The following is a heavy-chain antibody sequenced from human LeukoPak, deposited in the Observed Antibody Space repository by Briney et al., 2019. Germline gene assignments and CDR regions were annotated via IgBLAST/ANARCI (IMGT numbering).Heavy chain of an antibody. V-gene: IGHV4-39*01. CDR3: ATNGIPGRNWFDP. Sequence: SETLSLTCTVSGGSISSTNYYWGWIRQPPGKGLEWIGSMYYSGSTYYNPSLKSRVTISVDTSKNQFSLELRSVTAADTAVYSCATNGIPGRNWFDPWGQGTLVTVSS. J-gene: IGHJ5*02. CDR2: MYYSGST. CDR1: GGSISSTNYY. D-gene: IGHD1-26*01.